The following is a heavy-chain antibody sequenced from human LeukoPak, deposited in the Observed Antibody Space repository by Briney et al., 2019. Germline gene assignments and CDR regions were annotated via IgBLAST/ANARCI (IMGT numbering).Heavy chain of an antibody. CDR3: AKSSGVRYYGSSGYFDY. D-gene: IGHD3-22*01. J-gene: IGHJ4*02. Sequence: GGSLRLSCAASGFTFSSYAMSWVRQAPGKGLEWVSAISGSGGSTYYADSVKGRFTISRDNSKNTLYLQMNSLRAEDTAVYYCAKSSGVRYYGSSGYFDYWGQGTLVTVSS. V-gene: IGHV3-23*01. CDR2: ISGSGGST. CDR1: GFTFSSYA.